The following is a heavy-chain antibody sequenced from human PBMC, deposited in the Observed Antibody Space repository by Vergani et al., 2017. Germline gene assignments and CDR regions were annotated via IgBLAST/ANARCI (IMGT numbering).Heavy chain of an antibody. CDR2: TIPIFGTA. CDR1: GGPFSSYA. D-gene: IGHD6-6*01. CDR3: ASIGRTAARSGGSDY. J-gene: IGHJ4*02. Sequence: QVQLVQSGAEVKKPGSSVKVSCKASGGPFSSYAISWVRQAPGQGLEWMGGTIPIFGTANYAQKFQGRVTITADESTSTAYMEPSSLRSEDTAVYYCASIGRTAARSGGSDYWGQGTLVTVSS. V-gene: IGHV1-69*01.